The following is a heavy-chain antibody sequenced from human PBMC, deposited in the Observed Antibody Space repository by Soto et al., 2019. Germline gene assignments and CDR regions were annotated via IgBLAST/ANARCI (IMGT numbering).Heavy chain of an antibody. J-gene: IGHJ3*02. V-gene: IGHV1-58*02. CDR1: GFTFTSSA. Sequence: GASVKVSCKASGFTFTSSAMQWVRQARGQRLEWIGWIVVGSGNTNYAQKFQERVTITRDMSTSTAYMELSSLRSEDTAVYYCAAPDSSGYYDAFDIWGQGTMVTVS. CDR2: IVVGSGNT. D-gene: IGHD3-22*01. CDR3: AAPDSSGYYDAFDI.